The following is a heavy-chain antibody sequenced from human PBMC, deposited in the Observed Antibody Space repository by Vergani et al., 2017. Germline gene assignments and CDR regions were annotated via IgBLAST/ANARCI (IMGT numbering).Heavy chain of an antibody. CDR1: GFTFSVST. J-gene: IGHJ6*03. V-gene: IGHV3-73*01. Sequence: EVQVVESGGGLVQPGGSLKLSCAASGFTFSVSTIHWVRQASGKGLDWVGRIRRKANTSATAYVASVKGRFTISRDDSKNTAYLEMNSLKTEDTAVYYCARQKDYYMDVWGKGTTVTVS. CDR3: ARQKDYYMDV. CDR2: IRRKANTSAT.